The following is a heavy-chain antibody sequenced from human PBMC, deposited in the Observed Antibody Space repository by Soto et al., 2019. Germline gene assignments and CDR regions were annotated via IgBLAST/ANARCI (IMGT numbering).Heavy chain of an antibody. J-gene: IGHJ5*02. V-gene: IGHV4-30-2*01. CDR2: ISPSGRP. Sequence: TLSLTCSVSGGSVISGGYSWSLIRQAPGKGLEWIGFISPSGRPAYNPSLKSRVSISVDTSKNQISLELSSVTAADTAVYYCTRGVLAWGPGTLVTVS. D-gene: IGHD2-8*01. CDR1: GGSVISGGYS. CDR3: TRGVLA.